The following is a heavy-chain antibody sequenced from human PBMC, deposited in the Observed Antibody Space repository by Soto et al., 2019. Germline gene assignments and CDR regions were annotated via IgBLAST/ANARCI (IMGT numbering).Heavy chain of an antibody. J-gene: IGHJ6*02. Sequence: GGSLRLSCAASGFTFNNYVMNWVRQAPGRGLEWVSGISGSGGRAYYADSVKGRFTISRDNSRNTLYLQMSSLRAEDTAVYYCARGYYDFWSGSRGSPFGMDVWGQGTTVTVSS. D-gene: IGHD3-3*01. V-gene: IGHV3-23*01. CDR3: ARGYYDFWSGSRGSPFGMDV. CDR1: GFTFNNYV. CDR2: ISGSGGRA.